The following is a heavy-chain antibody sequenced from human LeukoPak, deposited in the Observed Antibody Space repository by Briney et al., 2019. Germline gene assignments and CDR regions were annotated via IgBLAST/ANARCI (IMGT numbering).Heavy chain of an antibody. D-gene: IGHD6-13*01. V-gene: IGHV1-18*01. Sequence: GASVKVSCKASDYTFNSYGISWVRQAPGQGLEGMGWVSVDNGNTKYAQKFQGRLTMTTDTSTNADYMEMRSLRSDDTAVYYCARDYLTSRWRIFDYWGQGTLVTVSS. CDR3: ARDYLTSRWRIFDY. CDR1: DYTFNSYG. J-gene: IGHJ4*02. CDR2: VSVDNGNT.